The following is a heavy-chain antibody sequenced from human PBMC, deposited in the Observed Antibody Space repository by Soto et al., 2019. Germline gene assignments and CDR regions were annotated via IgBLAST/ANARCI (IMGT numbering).Heavy chain of an antibody. V-gene: IGHV1-69*02. CDR2: INPILSMS. Sequence: QVQFVQSGAEVKKPGSSVRVSCKASGDTFTFYSINWVRQAPGLGLEWMGRINPILSMSNYAQRFQGRVTMTADKSTSTAYMELSSLTSEDTAMYYCASSYGSGYRAFDYWGQGALVTVSS. CDR3: ASSYGSGYRAFDY. CDR1: GDTFTFYS. J-gene: IGHJ4*02. D-gene: IGHD3-10*01.